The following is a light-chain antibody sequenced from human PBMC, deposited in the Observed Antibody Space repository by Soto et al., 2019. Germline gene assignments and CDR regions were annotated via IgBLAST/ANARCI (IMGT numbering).Light chain of an antibody. Sequence: DIPLTQSPSFLSASVGYRVTITCRARQDISDYLAWYQHRPGKAPELLIYAASPLHSGVPSRCGGSGAATESPITSSSLPPEDFAYFCCQQVSSSPITFGGGTKVDIK. V-gene: IGKV1-9*01. J-gene: IGKJ4*01. CDR1: QDISDY. CDR3: QQVSSSPIT. CDR2: AAS.